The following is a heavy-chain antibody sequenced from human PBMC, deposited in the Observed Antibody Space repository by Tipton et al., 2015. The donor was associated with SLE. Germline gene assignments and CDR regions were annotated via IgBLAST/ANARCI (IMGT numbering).Heavy chain of an antibody. CDR2: ISSNGGST. CDR3: ASPEGI. V-gene: IGHV3-64*01. J-gene: IGHJ3*02. CDR1: GFTFSSYA. Sequence: SLRLSCAASGFTFSSYAMHWVRQAPGKGLEYVSAISSNGGSTYYANSVKGRFTISRDNSKNTLYLQMGSLRAEDMAVYYCASPEGIWGQGTMVTVSS.